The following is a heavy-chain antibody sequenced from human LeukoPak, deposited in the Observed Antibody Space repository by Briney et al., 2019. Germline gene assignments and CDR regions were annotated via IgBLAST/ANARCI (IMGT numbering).Heavy chain of an antibody. J-gene: IGHJ4*02. D-gene: IGHD4-17*01. CDR1: GFTFSSYA. CDR3: AKGLATVTIEIIPDYYFDY. Sequence: GGSLRLSCAASGFTFSSYAMSWVRQAPGKGLEWFSAISGSGGSTYYADSVKGRFTISRDNSKNTLYLQMNSLRAEDTAVYYCAKGLATVTIEIIPDYYFDYWGQGTLVTVSS. CDR2: ISGSGGST. V-gene: IGHV3-23*01.